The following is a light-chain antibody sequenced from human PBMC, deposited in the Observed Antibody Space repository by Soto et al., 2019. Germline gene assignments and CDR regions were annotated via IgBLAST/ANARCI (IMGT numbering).Light chain of an antibody. J-gene: IGKJ5*01. V-gene: IGKV3-11*01. CDR2: DAS. CDR3: QESSN. Sequence: EIVLTQSPATLSLSPGERATLSCRASQSVSNHLGWYQQKPGQAPRLLIYDASNRATAIPARYSGSGSGTDFHLTISRLEPEEFTVYYCQESSNFGRGTRLEI. CDR1: QSVSNH.